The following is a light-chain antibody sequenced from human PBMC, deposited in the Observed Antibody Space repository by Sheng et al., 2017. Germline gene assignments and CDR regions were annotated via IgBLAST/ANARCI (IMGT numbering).Light chain of an antibody. Sequence: EIVLTQSPGTLSLSPGERATLSCRASQSISRSLAWYQQKPGQAPRLLIYGASSRATGIPDRFSGSGSGTDFTLTISRLEPEDFAVYYCQQYGSSHQTFGQGTKLEI. J-gene: IGKJ2*01. CDR2: GAS. CDR3: QQYGSSHQT. V-gene: IGKV3-20*01. CDR1: QSISRS.